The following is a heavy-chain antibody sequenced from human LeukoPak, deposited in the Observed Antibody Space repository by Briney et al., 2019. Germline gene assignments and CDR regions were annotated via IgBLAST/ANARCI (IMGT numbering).Heavy chain of an antibody. V-gene: IGHV3-74*01. J-gene: IGHJ4*02. CDR3: ARSYPLDYDFWSGYYS. D-gene: IGHD3-3*01. Sequence: GGSLRLSCTASGFSFGSYWMHWVRQAPGKGLVWVSRINGDGSSTSYADSEKGRFTISRHNAKNTLYLQMNTLRAEDTAVYYCARSYPLDYDFWSGYYSWGQGTLVTVSS. CDR1: GFSFGSYW. CDR2: INGDGSST.